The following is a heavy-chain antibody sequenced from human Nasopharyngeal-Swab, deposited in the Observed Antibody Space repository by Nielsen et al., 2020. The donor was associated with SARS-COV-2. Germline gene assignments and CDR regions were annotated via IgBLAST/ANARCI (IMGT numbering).Heavy chain of an antibody. Sequence: WIRQPPGKGLEWVAVIWYDGSNKYYADSVKGRFSISRDNSKNTVFLQMYSLRAGDTATYYCAKDVSLLRGYNAFDRWGQGTMVTVSS. CDR2: IWYDGSNK. D-gene: IGHD3-10*01. V-gene: IGHV3-33*06. J-gene: IGHJ3*01. CDR3: AKDVSLLRGYNAFDR.